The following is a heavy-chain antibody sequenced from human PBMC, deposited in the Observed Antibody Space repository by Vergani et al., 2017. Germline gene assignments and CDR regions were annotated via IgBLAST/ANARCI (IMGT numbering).Heavy chain of an antibody. J-gene: IGHJ6*02. CDR3: ARQGHYDDSSGYYYGMDV. Sequence: EVQLVQSGAEVKKPGESLKISCKRSGYSFTSYWIGCVRQLPGKGLEWMGIIYPGDSDTRYSPSYQGQVTSSADTSISTAYLQRSILKATETAINYGARQGHYDDSSGYYYGMDVWGQGTTVTVSS. V-gene: IGHV5-51*01. CDR1: GYSFTSYW. CDR2: IYPGDSDT. D-gene: IGHD3-22*01.